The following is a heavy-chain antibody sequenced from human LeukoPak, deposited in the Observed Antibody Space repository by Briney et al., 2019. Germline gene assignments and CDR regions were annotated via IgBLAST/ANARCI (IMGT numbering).Heavy chain of an antibody. Sequence: GGSLRLSCAASGFTFSSYGMHWVRQAPGKGLEWVAVIWYDGSKKYYADSVKGRFTISRDNSKNTLYPQLDSLRDEDTAVYYCATAPREGNNWFDPWGQGTLVTVSS. J-gene: IGHJ5*02. V-gene: IGHV3-33*01. CDR3: ATAPREGNNWFDP. CDR2: IWYDGSKK. D-gene: IGHD3-10*01. CDR1: GFTFSSYG.